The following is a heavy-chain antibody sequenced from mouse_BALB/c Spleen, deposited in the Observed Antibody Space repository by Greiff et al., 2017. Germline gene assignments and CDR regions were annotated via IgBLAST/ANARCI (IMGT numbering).Heavy chain of an antibody. J-gene: IGHJ1*01. V-gene: IGHV3-2*02. Sequence: EVKLQESGPGLVKPSQSLSLTCTVTGYSITSDYAWNWIRQFPGNKLEWMGYISYSGSTSYNPSLKSRISITRDTSKNQFFLQLNSVTTEDTATYYCARPDYGWYFDVWGAGTTVTVSS. CDR2: ISYSGST. CDR3: ARPDYGWYFDV. D-gene: IGHD1-1*01. CDR1: GYSITSDYA.